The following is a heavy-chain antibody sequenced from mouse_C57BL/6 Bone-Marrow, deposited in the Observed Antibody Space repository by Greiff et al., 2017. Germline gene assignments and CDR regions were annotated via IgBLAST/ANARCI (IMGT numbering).Heavy chain of an antibody. CDR1: GFTFSSYG. J-gene: IGHJ3*01. CDR3: ARHGITTVVAPAWFAY. Sequence: DVKLVESGGDLVKPGGSLKLSCAASGFTFSSYGMSWVHQTPDKRLEWVATISSCGSYTYYPDSVKGRFTISRDNAKNTLYLQMSSLKSEDTAMXYCARHGITTVVAPAWFAYWGQGTLVTVSA. D-gene: IGHD1-1*01. V-gene: IGHV5-6*02. CDR2: ISSCGSYT.